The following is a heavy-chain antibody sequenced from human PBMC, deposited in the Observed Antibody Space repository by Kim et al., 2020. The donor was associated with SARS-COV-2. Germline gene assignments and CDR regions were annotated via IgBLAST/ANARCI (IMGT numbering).Heavy chain of an antibody. J-gene: IGHJ6*02. CDR2: IYYSGST. CDR3: ARGVVHYYYGMDV. D-gene: IGHD3-10*01. V-gene: IGHV4-39*07. Sequence: SETLSLTCTVSGGSISSSSYYWGWIRQPPGKGLEWIGSIYYSGSTYYNPSLKSRVTISVDTSKNQFSLKLSSVTAADTAVYYCARGVVHYYYGMDVWGQGTTVTVSS. CDR1: GGSISSSSYY.